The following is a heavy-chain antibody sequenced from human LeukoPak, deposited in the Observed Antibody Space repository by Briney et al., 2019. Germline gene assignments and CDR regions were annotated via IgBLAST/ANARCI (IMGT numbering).Heavy chain of an antibody. CDR3: GSLGNYYFTLDY. Sequence: PETLSLTCSVSGGPLTNIYSGWVRQPPGEGLEWVGDIHYSGINKYKPSLNSRVTISLDQSKNHFSQQLSSVAAEDTAGYYCGSLGNYYFTLDYWGEGTL. V-gene: IGHV4-59*08. J-gene: IGHJ4*02. CDR1: GGPLTNIY. D-gene: IGHD3-10*01. CDR2: IHYSGIN.